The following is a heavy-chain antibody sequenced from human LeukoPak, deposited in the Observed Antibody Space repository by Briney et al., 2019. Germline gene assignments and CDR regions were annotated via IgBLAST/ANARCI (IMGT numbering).Heavy chain of an antibody. CDR2: INHSGST. CDR1: GGSFSGYY. D-gene: IGHD4-17*01. J-gene: IGHJ4*02. V-gene: IGHV4-34*01. Sequence: SETLSLTCAVYGGSFSGYYWSWIRQPPGKGLEWIGEINHSGSTNYNPSLKSRVTISVDTSKNQFSLKLSSVTAADTAVYYCARGLTTVTTDFDYWGQGTLVTVSS. CDR3: ARGLTTVTTDFDY.